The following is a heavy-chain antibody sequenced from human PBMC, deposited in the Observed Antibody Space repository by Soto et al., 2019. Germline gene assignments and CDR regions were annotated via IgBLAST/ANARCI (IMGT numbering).Heavy chain of an antibody. CDR1: GGSISSGDYY. Sequence: QVQLQESGPGLVKPSQTLSLTCTVSGGSISSGDYYWSWIRQPPGKGLEWIGYIYYSGSTYYNPSLKSRVTLSIDTSKNQFSLKLSSVTAADTAVYYCARDQVPAAMEAGYYGMDVWGQGTTVTVSS. D-gene: IGHD2-2*01. CDR2: IYYSGST. V-gene: IGHV4-30-4*01. J-gene: IGHJ6*02. CDR3: ARDQVPAAMEAGYYGMDV.